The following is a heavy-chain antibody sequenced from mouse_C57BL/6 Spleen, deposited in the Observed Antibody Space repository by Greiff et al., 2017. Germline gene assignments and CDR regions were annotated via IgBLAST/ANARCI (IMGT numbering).Heavy chain of an antibody. CDR2: IYPSDSDT. CDR3: AIPLLYGGNYLYYFDY. Sequence: VQLQQPGAELVKPGASVKVSCKASGYTFTSYWMHWVKQRPGQGLEWIGRIYPSDSDTNYNQKFKGKATLTVAKSSSTAYMQLSSLTSEDSAVYYCAIPLLYGGNYLYYFDYWGQGTTLTVSS. V-gene: IGHV1-74*01. J-gene: IGHJ2*01. CDR1: GYTFTSYW. D-gene: IGHD2-1*01.